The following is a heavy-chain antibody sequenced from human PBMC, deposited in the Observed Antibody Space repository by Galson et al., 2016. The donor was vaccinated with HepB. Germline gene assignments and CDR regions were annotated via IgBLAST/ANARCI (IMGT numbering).Heavy chain of an antibody. CDR1: GGTFSGSF. D-gene: IGHD2-2*01. Sequence: SETLSLTCAVYGGTFSGSFWSWVRRPPGKGLEWIGEIIHSGTTNYNPSLKSRVTISVDTSKNQFSLRLSSVTVADTAVYYCARARYQLLDDRQSHYYYGMDVWGQGTRVTVPS. J-gene: IGHJ6*02. CDR3: ARARYQLLDDRQSHYYYGMDV. V-gene: IGHV4-34*12. CDR2: IIHSGTT.